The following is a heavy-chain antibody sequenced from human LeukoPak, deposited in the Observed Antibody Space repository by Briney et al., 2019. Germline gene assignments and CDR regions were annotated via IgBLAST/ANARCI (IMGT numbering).Heavy chain of an antibody. V-gene: IGHV4-39*07. CDR3: ARDLVEMAAGRFLY. CDR1: GGSISSSSYY. CDR2: IYYSGST. D-gene: IGHD5-24*01. Sequence: SETLSLTCTVSGGSISSSSYYWGWIRQPPGKGLEWIGSIYYSGSTYYNPSLKSRVTISVDTSKNQFSLKLSSVTAADTAVYYCARDLVEMAAGRFLYWGQGTLGTVSS. J-gene: IGHJ4*02.